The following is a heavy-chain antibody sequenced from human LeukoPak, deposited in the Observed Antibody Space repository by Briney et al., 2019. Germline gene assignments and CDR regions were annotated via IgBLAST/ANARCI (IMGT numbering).Heavy chain of an antibody. Sequence: GGSLRLSCAASGFTFSSYAMSWVRQAPGKGLEWVSAIRGSGVSTYYADSVKRRFTISRDNSKNTLYLQMNSLRAEDTAVYYCAKIGSSGWYSLIFDYWGQRTLVTVSS. CDR2: IRGSGVST. J-gene: IGHJ4*02. D-gene: IGHD6-19*01. CDR3: AKIGSSGWYSLIFDY. V-gene: IGHV3-23*01. CDR1: GFTFSSYA.